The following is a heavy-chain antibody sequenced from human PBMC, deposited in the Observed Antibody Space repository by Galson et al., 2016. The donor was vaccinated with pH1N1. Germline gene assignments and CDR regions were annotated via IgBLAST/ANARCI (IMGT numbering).Heavy chain of an antibody. CDR2: ILYDGTNG. V-gene: IGHV3-30*04. Sequence: SLRLSCAASGFTFTSYAMHWVRQAPGKGLEWVAVILYDGTNGYYADSVKGRFTISTDKTQSTVYLQMNSLRTEDTAVYYCARDSEYSGHEGFHWAQGTLVIVSS. D-gene: IGHD5-12*01. CDR3: ARDSEYSGHEGFH. J-gene: IGHJ4*02. CDR1: GFTFTSYA.